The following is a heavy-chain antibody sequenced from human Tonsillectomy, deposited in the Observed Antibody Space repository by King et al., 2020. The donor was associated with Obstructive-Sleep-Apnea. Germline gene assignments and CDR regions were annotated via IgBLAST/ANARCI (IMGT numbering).Heavy chain of an antibody. D-gene: IGHD3-22*01. J-gene: IGHJ6*02. Sequence: VQLVESGGGLVQPGGSLRLSCAASGFTFSSYAMSWVRQAPGKGLEWVSAISGSGGSTYYADSVKGRFTISRDNSKNTLYLQMNSLRAEDTAVYYCAKEPRITMIVVVIRSSYGMDVWGQGTTVTVSS. CDR2: ISGSGGST. V-gene: IGHV3-23*04. CDR3: AKEPRITMIVVVIRSSYGMDV. CDR1: GFTFSSYA.